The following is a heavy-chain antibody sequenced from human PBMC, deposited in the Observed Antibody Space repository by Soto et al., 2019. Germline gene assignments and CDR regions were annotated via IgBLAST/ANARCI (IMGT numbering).Heavy chain of an antibody. V-gene: IGHV3-33*01. CDR2: IWYDGSNK. CDR3: ARDLIRDLVVVAATKGSGYYYGMDV. Sequence: QVQLVESGGGVVQPGRSLRLSCAASGFTFSSYGMHWVRQAPGKGLEWVAVIWYDGSNKYYADSVKGRFTISRDNSKNTLYLQMNSLRAEDTAVYYCARDLIRDLVVVAATKGSGYYYGMDVWGQGTTVTVSS. CDR1: GFTFSSYG. D-gene: IGHD2-15*01. J-gene: IGHJ6*02.